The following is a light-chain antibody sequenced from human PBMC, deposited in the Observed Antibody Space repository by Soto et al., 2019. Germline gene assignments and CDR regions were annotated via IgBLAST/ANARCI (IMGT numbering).Light chain of an antibody. J-gene: IGKJ2*01. CDR3: QQSYSTPYT. CDR1: QSISSY. Sequence: DLQMTQSPSSLSASVGDRVTITCRASQSISSYLNWYQQKPGKAPKLLIYAASSLHSGVPSRFSGSGSGTDFTLTISSLQPEDFATYYCQQSYSTPYTFGQGTKLEIK. CDR2: AAS. V-gene: IGKV1-39*01.